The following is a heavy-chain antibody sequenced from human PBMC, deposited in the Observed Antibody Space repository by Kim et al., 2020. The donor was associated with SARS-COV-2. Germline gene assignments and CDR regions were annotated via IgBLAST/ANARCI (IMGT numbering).Heavy chain of an antibody. CDR3: ARGDIVVVPAAIPGRGYYYGMDV. D-gene: IGHD2-2*01. J-gene: IGHJ6*02. CDR1: GGTFSSYA. V-gene: IGHV1-69*13. CDR2: IIPIFGTA. Sequence: SVKVSCKASGGTFSSYAISWVRQAPGQGLEWMGGIIPIFGTANYAQKFQGRVTITADESTSTAYMELSSLRSEDTAVYYCARGDIVVVPAAIPGRGYYYGMDVWGQGSTVTVSS.